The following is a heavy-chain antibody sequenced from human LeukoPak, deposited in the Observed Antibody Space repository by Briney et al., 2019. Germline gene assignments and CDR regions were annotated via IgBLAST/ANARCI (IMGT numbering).Heavy chain of an antibody. CDR2: IYSGGST. V-gene: IGHV3-66*02. Sequence: PGGSLRLSCAASGFTVSSNYMSWVRQAPGKGLEWVSVIYSGGSTYYADSVKGRFTISRDNSKNTLYLQMNSLRAEDTAVYYCARVQYSSSWYVNYFDYWGQGTLVTVSS. J-gene: IGHJ4*02. CDR1: GFTVSSNY. D-gene: IGHD6-13*01. CDR3: ARVQYSSSWYVNYFDY.